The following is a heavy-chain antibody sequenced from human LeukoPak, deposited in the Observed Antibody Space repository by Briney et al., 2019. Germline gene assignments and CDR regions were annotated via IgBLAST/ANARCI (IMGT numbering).Heavy chain of an antibody. CDR1: GGSISSYY. V-gene: IGHV4-59*08. D-gene: IGHD3-10*01. Sequence: SETLSLTCAVSGGSISSYYWSWIRQPPGKGLEWIGYIYYSGSTNYNPSLKSRVTISVDTSKNQFSLKLSSVTAADTAVYYCARHAPSRLWFGGDWGQGTLVTVSS. CDR2: IYYSGST. CDR3: ARHAPSRLWFGGD. J-gene: IGHJ4*02.